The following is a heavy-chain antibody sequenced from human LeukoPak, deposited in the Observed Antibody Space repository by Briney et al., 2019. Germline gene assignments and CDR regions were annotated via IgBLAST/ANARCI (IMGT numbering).Heavy chain of an antibody. J-gene: IGHJ4*02. Sequence: SQTLSLTCAISGDSVSSNSAAWDWITQSPSRGLGWLGRTYYRSKWYNDYAVSVKSRITINPDTSKNQFSLQLNSVTPEDTAVYYCARDFRYCSGGSCNTLFYYWGQRTLVTVSS. D-gene: IGHD2-15*01. CDR2: TYYRSKWYN. CDR3: ARDFRYCSGGSCNTLFYY. V-gene: IGHV6-1*01. CDR1: GDSVSSNSAA.